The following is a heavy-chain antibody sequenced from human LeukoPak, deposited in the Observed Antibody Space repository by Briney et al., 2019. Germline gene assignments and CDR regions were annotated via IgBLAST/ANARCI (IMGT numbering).Heavy chain of an antibody. CDR1: GFIFSTNA. D-gene: IGHD5-12*01. CDR3: AKDTTTTPYYYHYIDV. Sequence: GGSLRLSCAASGFIFSTNAMSWVRQAPGKGLEWVSAITDTGGSTSYADFVKGRFTISRDNSKNTLFLQMSSLRAEDTAVYHCAKDTTTTPYYYHYIDVWGRGTTVTVSS. J-gene: IGHJ6*03. CDR2: ITDTGGST. V-gene: IGHV3-23*01.